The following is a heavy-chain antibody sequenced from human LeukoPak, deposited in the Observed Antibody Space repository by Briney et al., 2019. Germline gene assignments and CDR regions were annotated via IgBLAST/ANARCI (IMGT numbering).Heavy chain of an antibody. CDR2: IYHSGST. CDR3: ARDLEDYYDSSGYAAFDY. CDR1: GYSISSGYY. Sequence: ASEPLSLTCAVSGYSISSGYYWGWIRQPPGKGLEWIGSIYHSGSTYYNPSLKSRVTISVDTSKNQFSLRLRSVTAADTAVYYCARDLEDYYDSSGYAAFDYWGQGTLVTVSS. J-gene: IGHJ4*02. D-gene: IGHD3-22*01. V-gene: IGHV4-38-2*02.